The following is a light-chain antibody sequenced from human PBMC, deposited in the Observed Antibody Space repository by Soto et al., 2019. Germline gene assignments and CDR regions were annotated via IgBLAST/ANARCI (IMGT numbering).Light chain of an antibody. J-gene: IGKJ1*01. V-gene: IGKV1-39*01. CDR3: QQSYSTPRT. CDR1: QSIISY. CDR2: AAS. Sequence: DIQMTQSPSSLYASVVDRVTITCRASQSIISYLNWYQQKPGKAPKLLIYAASSLQSGVPSRFSGSGSGTDFTLTISSLQPEYFATYYCQQSYSTPRTFGQGTKVEIK.